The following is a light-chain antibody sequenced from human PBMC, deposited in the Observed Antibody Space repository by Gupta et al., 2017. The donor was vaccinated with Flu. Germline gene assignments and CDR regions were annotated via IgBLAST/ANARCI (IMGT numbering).Light chain of an antibody. V-gene: IGKV1-39*01. Sequence: DIQTTQPPSSPSASVGDRVTITCRASQSINSYLNKYQQKPGQAPKPLTYDAICSQSGVPRRFSGHDSGTHFTMTSSRLQTTAFPTHFSLQSDSTLWAFGPGTKVEIK. J-gene: IGKJ1*01. CDR3: LQSDSTLWA. CDR2: DAI. CDR1: QSINSY.